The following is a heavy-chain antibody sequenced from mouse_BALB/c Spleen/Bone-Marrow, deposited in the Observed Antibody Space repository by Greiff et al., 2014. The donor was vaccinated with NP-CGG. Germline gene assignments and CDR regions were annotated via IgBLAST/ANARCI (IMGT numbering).Heavy chain of an antibody. J-gene: IGHJ1*01. Sequence: VQLQQSGAELMKPGASVKISCKATGYTFSSYWIEWVKQRPGHGLEWIGEILPGSGNTNYNEKFKGKATFTADTSSNTAYMQLSSLTSEDPAVYYCARENDYWYFDVWGAGTTVTVSS. CDR3: ARENDYWYFDV. CDR1: GYTFSSYW. D-gene: IGHD2-3*01. CDR2: ILPGSGNT. V-gene: IGHV1-9*01.